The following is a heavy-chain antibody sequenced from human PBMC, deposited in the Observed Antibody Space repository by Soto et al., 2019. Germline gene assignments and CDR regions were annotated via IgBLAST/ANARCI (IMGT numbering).Heavy chain of an antibody. J-gene: IGHJ6*02. V-gene: IGHV3-74*01. CDR2: INSDGSST. Sequence: PVGSLRLSCAASGFTFSSYWMHWVRQAPGKGLVWVSRINSDGSSTSYADSVKGRFTISRDNAKNTLYLQMNSLRAEDTAVYYCALAADSSGWYRYYYYGMDVWGQGTTVTVSS. D-gene: IGHD6-19*01. CDR3: ALAADSSGWYRYYYYGMDV. CDR1: GFTFSSYW.